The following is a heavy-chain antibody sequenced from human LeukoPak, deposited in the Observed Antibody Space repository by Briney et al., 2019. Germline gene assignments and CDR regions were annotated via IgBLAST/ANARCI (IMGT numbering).Heavy chain of an antibody. D-gene: IGHD3-3*01. CDR1: GFTFSSYA. J-gene: IGHJ4*02. V-gene: IGHV3-23*01. Sequence: GGSLRLSCAASGFTFSSYAMSWVRQAPGKGLEWVSAISGSGGSTYYADSVKGRFTISRDNSKNTLYLQMNSLRAEDTAVYYCATGRITIFGVVIPDFDYWGQGTLVTVSS. CDR3: ATGRITIFGVVIPDFDY. CDR2: ISGSGGST.